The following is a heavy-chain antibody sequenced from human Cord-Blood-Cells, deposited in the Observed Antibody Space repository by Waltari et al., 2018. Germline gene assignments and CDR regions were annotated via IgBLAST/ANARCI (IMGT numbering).Heavy chain of an antibody. D-gene: IGHD4-4*01. Sequence: QVQLVPSGAEVKKPGSPVKVSCKASGGTFSSYAISWVRQAPGQGLEWMGGIIPIFGTANYAQKFQGRVTITADESTSTAYMELSSLRSEDTAVYYCARGDYSNYDSYYYYGMDVWGQGTTVTVSS. J-gene: IGHJ6*02. CDR3: ARGDYSNYDSYYYYGMDV. CDR1: GGTFSSYA. CDR2: IIPIFGTA. V-gene: IGHV1-69*01.